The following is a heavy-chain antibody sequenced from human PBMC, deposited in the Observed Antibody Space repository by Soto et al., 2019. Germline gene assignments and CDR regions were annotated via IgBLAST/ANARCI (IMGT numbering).Heavy chain of an antibody. Sequence: QVQLQASGPGLVKPSETLSLTCTVSSGSLSNYYWSWIRQPAGKGLEWIGRIFPTGNTDYNPSLRSRVTMSVDTLKNQFSLKLNSVTAADTAVYYCARGSLGPDYWGPGTLGTVSS. J-gene: IGHJ4*02. CDR3: ARGSLGPDY. CDR2: IFPTGNT. CDR1: SGSLSNYY. D-gene: IGHD1-26*01. V-gene: IGHV4-4*07.